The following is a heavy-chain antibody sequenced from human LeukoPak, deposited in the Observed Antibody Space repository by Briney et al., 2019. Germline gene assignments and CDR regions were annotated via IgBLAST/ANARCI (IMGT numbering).Heavy chain of an antibody. V-gene: IGHV4-39*01. D-gene: IGHD2-8*01. J-gene: IGHJ5*02. CDR1: GGSISSSSYY. CDR3: AGSTYDNWFDP. CDR2: SYHSGST. Sequence: PSETLSLTCTVSGGSISSSSYYCGWIRQPPGKGLEWIGGSYHSGSTYYNPSLKSRVTLSVETSKNQFSLKLRSVTAADTAVYYCAGSTYDNWFDPWGQGTLVTVSS.